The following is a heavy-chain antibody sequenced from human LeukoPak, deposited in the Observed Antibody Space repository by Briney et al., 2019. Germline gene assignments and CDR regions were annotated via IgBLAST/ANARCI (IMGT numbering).Heavy chain of an antibody. CDR2: IIPIFGTA. D-gene: IGHD1-26*01. CDR1: GGTFSSYA. CDR3: ARVGSGSYYNY. V-gene: IGHV1-69*06. J-gene: IGHJ4*02. Sequence: ASVKVSCKASGGTFSSYAISWVRQAPGHGLEWMGGIIPIFGTANYAQKFQGRVTITADKSTSTAYMELSSLRSEDTVVYYCARVGSGSYYNYWGQGTLVTVSS.